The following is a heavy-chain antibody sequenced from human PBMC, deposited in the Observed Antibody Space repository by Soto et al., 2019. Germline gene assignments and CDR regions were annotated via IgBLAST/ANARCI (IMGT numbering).Heavy chain of an antibody. J-gene: IGHJ6*02. D-gene: IGHD3-9*01. Sequence: GGSLRLSCAASGFTFSSYAMSWVRQAPGKGLERVSAISGSGGSTYYADSVKGRFTISRDNSKNTLYLQMNSLRAEDTAVYYCAKLAILTGYYIGEDGMDVWGQGTTVTVSS. CDR3: AKLAILTGYYIGEDGMDV. V-gene: IGHV3-23*01. CDR1: GFTFSSYA. CDR2: ISGSGGST.